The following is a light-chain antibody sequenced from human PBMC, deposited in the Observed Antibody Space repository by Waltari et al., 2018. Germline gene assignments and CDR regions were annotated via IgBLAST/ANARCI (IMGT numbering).Light chain of an antibody. V-gene: IGLV2-11*01. CDR1: TRDLGYYNS. Sequence: QAAPTQPPSVSGSPRQSVTISCTGTTRDLGYYNSVSRYQQYPGKAPKIMCYEVSKRPSGVSDRVSGSKSGNTASLTISGLQAEDEADYYCSSYAGSNTYIFGAGTRLTVL. J-gene: IGLJ1*01. CDR3: SSYAGSNTYI. CDR2: EVS.